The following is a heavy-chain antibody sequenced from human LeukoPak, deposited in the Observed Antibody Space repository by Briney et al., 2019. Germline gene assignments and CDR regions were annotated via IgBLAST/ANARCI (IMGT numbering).Heavy chain of an antibody. CDR3: ARGIQCSSTSCYAGSTFDY. J-gene: IGHJ4*02. V-gene: IGHV3-53*05. D-gene: IGHD2-2*01. Sequence: GGSLRLSCAASGFTVSSNYMSWVRQAPGKGLEWVSVIYSGGSTYYADSVKGRFTISRDNSKNTLYLQMNSLRAEDTAVYYCARGIQCSSTSCYAGSTFDYWGQGTLVTVSS. CDR1: GFTVSSNY. CDR2: IYSGGST.